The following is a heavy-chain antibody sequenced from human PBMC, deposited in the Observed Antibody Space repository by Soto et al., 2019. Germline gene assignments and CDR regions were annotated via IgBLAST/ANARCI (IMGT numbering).Heavy chain of an antibody. Sequence: SQTLSLTCAISGDSVSSNSAAWNWIRQSPSRGLEWLGRTYYRSKWYNDYAVSVKSRITINPDTSKNQFSLQLNSVTPEDTAVYYCARDRITIFGVGIDNYRYYYYGMDVWGQGTTDTVSS. J-gene: IGHJ6*02. CDR2: TYYRSKWYN. CDR1: GDSVSSNSAA. D-gene: IGHD3-3*01. V-gene: IGHV6-1*01. CDR3: ARDRITIFGVGIDNYRYYYYGMDV.